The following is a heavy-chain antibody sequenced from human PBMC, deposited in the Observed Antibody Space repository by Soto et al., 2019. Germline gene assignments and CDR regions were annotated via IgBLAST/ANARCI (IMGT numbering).Heavy chain of an antibody. D-gene: IGHD2-8*01. J-gene: IGHJ5*02. CDR2: IGVGSGNR. Sequence: SVKVSCKASVFTFTGSSVQWVRQARGQRPEWIGWIGVGSGNRHYAQKFQERVTITRDMSTNTAYMELSSLRSDDTAVYYCAALGVSFDLWGQGPLVTVSS. V-gene: IGHV1-58*01. CDR1: VFTFTGSS. CDR3: AALGVSFDL.